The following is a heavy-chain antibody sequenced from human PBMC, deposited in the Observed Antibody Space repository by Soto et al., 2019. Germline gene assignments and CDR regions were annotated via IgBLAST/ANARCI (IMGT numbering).Heavy chain of an antibody. V-gene: IGHV4-59*01. D-gene: IGHD6-6*01. Sequence: SETLSPTCTVSGGSISDFYWSWIRQPPGKGLEWIGYIYYSGSTNYNPSLKSRVTISVDTSKNQFSLNLRSMSPADTAVYYRARVGGLAARTFDYWGPGTLVTVSS. CDR3: ARVGGLAARTFDY. CDR2: IYYSGST. CDR1: GGSISDFY. J-gene: IGHJ4*02.